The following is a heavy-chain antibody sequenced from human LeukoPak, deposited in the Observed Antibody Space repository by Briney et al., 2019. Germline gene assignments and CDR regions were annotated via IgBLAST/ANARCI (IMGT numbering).Heavy chain of an antibody. D-gene: IGHD6-13*01. J-gene: IGHJ4*02. Sequence: GGSLRLSCVVSGIPFSDYYMNWIRQAPGKGLEWISYISSSSSYTDYADSVKGRFTISRDNAKSALYLQMNSLRLEDTAVYYCAAGAAADFWGQGTLVTVSS. V-gene: IGHV3-11*03. CDR3: AAGAAADF. CDR2: ISSSSSYT. CDR1: GIPFSDYY.